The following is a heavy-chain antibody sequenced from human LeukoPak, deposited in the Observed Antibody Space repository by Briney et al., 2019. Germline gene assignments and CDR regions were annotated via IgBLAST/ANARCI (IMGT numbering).Heavy chain of an antibody. D-gene: IGHD3-9*01. Sequence: GGSLRLSCTVSGFTVSSNSMSWVRQAPGKGLEWVSFIYSDNTHYSDSVKGRFTISRDNSKNTLYLQMNSLRAEDTAVYYCAKRGLQYFDWLLDYWGQGTLVTVSS. V-gene: IGHV3-53*01. CDR3: AKRGLQYFDWLLDY. J-gene: IGHJ4*02. CDR1: GFTVSSNS. CDR2: IYSDNT.